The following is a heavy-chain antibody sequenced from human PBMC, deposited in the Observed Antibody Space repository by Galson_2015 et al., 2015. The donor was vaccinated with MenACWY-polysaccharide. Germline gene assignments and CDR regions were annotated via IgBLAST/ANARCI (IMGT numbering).Heavy chain of an antibody. CDR1: EFIFTSYA. CDR2: ISGSGGAT. Sequence: SLRLSCAASEFIFTSYAMAWVRQAPGKGLEWVSGISGSGGATYYADSVKGRVTISRDNSKNTLYLQMDSLRAEDTALYYCAKGDRVGGTTLAFDSGGQGALVTVTS. CDR3: AKGDRVGGTTLAFDS. V-gene: IGHV3-23*01. J-gene: IGHJ4*02. D-gene: IGHD1-1*01.